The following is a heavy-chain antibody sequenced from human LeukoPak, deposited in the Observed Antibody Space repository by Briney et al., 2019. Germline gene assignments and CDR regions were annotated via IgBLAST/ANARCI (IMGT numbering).Heavy chain of an antibody. D-gene: IGHD6-6*01. CDR1: GGPISSSSYY. V-gene: IGHV4-39*01. Sequence: PSETLSLTCTVSGGPISSSSYYWGWIRQPPGKGLEWIGTVSYTGSTYYRPSLKSRATISVDTSNYHFSLKLTSVTAADTAVYYCARQLAVAARLGWFDPWGQGTLVTVSS. CDR2: VSYTGST. CDR3: ARQLAVAARLGWFDP. J-gene: IGHJ5*02.